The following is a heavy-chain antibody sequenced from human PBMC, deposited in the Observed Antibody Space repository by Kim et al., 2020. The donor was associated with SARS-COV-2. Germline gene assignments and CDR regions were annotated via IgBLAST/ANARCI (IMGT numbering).Heavy chain of an antibody. V-gene: IGHV3-11*01. Sequence: VKGRFTISRDNAKNSLYLQMNSLRAEDTAVYYCARGSLPPYYYGSGHTSYWGQGTLVTVSS. CDR3: ARGSLPPYYYGSGHTSY. J-gene: IGHJ4*02. D-gene: IGHD3-10*01.